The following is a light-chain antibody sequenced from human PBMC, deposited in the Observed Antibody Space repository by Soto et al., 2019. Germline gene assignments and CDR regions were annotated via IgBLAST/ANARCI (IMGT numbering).Light chain of an antibody. CDR2: GAS. J-gene: IGKJ1*01. CDR1: QSVSSSY. V-gene: IGKV3-20*01. CDR3: QQYGGSPRT. Sequence: IVLTQSPGTLSLSPGARATLSCRASQSVSSSYLAWYQQKPGQAPRLLIYGASSRATGIPDRFSGSGSGTDFTLTISRLEPEDFAVYYCQQYGGSPRTVGQGTKVDIK.